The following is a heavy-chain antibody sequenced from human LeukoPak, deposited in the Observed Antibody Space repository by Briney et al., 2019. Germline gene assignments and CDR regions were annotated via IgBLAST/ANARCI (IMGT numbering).Heavy chain of an antibody. Sequence: GGSLRLSCAASGFTFGSYWMSWVRQAPGKGLEWVANIKQDGSEKYYVDSVKGRFTISRDNAKNSLYLQMNSLRAEDTAVYYCARDPRRGIFGGQGTLVTVSS. CDR2: IKQDGSEK. V-gene: IGHV3-7*01. J-gene: IGHJ4*02. CDR3: ARDPRRGIF. CDR1: GFTFGSYW. D-gene: IGHD3-9*01.